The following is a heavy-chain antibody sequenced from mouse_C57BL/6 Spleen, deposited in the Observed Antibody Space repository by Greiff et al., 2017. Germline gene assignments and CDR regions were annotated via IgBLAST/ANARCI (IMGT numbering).Heavy chain of an antibody. CDR1: GYSITSGYY. CDR2: ISYDGSN. CDR3: AREGGSGWFAY. V-gene: IGHV3-6*01. D-gene: IGHD3-2*02. J-gene: IGHJ3*01. Sequence: EVQLQESGPGLVKPSQSLSLTCSVTGYSITSGYYWNWIRQFPGNKLEWMGYISYDGSNNYNPSLKNRISITRDTSKNQFFLKLNSVTTEDTATYYCAREGGSGWFAYWGQGTLVTVSA.